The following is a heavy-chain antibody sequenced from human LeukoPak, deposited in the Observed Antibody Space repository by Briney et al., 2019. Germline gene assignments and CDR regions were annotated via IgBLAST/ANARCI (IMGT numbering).Heavy chain of an antibody. CDR1: GFTFDDYA. CDR3: AKSRYGSGKGPDDY. CDR2: ISWNSGSI. J-gene: IGHJ4*02. V-gene: IGHV3-9*01. D-gene: IGHD3-10*01. Sequence: PGGSLRLSCAASGFTFDDYAMHWVRQAPGKGLEWVSGISWNSGSIGYADSVKGRFTISRDNAKNSLYLQMNSLRAEDTALYYCAKSRYGSGKGPDDYWGQGTLVTVSS.